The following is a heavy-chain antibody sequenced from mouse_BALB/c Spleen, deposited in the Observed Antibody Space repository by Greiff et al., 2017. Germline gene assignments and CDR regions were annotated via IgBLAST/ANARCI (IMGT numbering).Heavy chain of an antibody. Sequence: VQLQQSGPELMKPGASVKISCKASGYSFTSYYMHWVKQSHGKSLEWIGYIDPFNGGTSYNQKFKGKATLTVDKSSSTAYMHLSSLTSEDSAVYYGARGGAWDYWYFDVWGAGTTVTVSS. J-gene: IGHJ1*01. CDR2: IDPFNGGT. CDR1: GYSFTSYY. D-gene: IGHD4-1*01. V-gene: IGHV1S135*01. CDR3: ARGGAWDYWYFDV.